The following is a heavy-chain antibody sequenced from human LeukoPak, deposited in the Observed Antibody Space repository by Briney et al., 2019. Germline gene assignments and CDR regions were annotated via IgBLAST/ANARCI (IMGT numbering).Heavy chain of an antibody. CDR2: ITYSGSI. CDR3: ARDLMT. J-gene: IGHJ4*02. V-gene: IGHV4-34*01. CDR1: GGFFSGKY. Sequence: PSETLSLTCAVYGGFFSGKYWTWIRQPQGKGLGWVGEITYSGSIYYKPSLKSRVTISVDTSKNQFSLKLNSVTAADTAMYYCARDLMTWGQGTLVAVSS.